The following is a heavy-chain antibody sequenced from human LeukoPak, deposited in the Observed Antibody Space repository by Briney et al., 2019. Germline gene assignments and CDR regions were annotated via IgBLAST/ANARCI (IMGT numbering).Heavy chain of an antibody. J-gene: IGHJ4*02. CDR1: GFTFSSYW. D-gene: IGHD3-22*01. CDR2: IKQDGSEK. CDR3: ARDSYPYYDSSGYYYGGLGY. Sequence: GGSLRLSCAASGFTFSSYWMSWVRQAPGKGLEWVANIKQDGSEKYYVDSVKGRFTISRDNAKNSLYLQINSLRAEDTAVYYCARDSYPYYDSSGYYYGGLGYWGQGTLVTVPS. V-gene: IGHV3-7*01.